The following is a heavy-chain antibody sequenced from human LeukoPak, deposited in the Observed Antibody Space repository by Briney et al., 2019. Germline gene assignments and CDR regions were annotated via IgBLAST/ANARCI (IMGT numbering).Heavy chain of an antibody. D-gene: IGHD1-26*01. CDR2: INPNSGGT. J-gene: IGHJ6*03. CDR3: ARDLRVGATPADYYYYMDV. CDR1: GYTFTGYY. Sequence: GASVKVSCKASGYTFTGYYMHWVRQAPGQGLEWMGWINPNSGGTNYAQKFQGRVTMTRDTSISTAYMELSGLRSDDTAVYYCARDLRVGATPADYYYYMDVWGKGTTVTVSS. V-gene: IGHV1-2*02.